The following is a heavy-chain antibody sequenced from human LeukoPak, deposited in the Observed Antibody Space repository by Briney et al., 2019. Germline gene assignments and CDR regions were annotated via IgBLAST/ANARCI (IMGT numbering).Heavy chain of an antibody. Sequence: GGSLRLSCAASGFTFSSYSMNWVRQAPGKGLEWVSSISSSSSYIYYADSVKGRFTISRDNAKNSLYLQMNSLRAEDTAVSYCARVPAFSAAGLTDYWGQGTLVTVSS. CDR1: GFTFSSYS. CDR3: ARVPAFSAAGLTDY. CDR2: ISSSSSYI. J-gene: IGHJ4*02. D-gene: IGHD6-13*01. V-gene: IGHV3-21*01.